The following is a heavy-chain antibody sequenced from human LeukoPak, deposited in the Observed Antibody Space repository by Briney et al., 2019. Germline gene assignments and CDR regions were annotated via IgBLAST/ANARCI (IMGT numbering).Heavy chain of an antibody. CDR2: ITYDGDTT. CDR3: VKEQGSGSYRTADY. J-gene: IGHJ4*02. D-gene: IGHD3-10*01. V-gene: IGHV3-30*18. Sequence: GGSLRLSCAASGFTFSSCGMHWVRQAPGKGLEWVAVITYDGDTTYFEDSVKGRFTISRDTAKSTLYLQMNSLGAEDTAVYYCVKEQGSGSYRTADYWGQGTLVTVSS. CDR1: GFTFSSCG.